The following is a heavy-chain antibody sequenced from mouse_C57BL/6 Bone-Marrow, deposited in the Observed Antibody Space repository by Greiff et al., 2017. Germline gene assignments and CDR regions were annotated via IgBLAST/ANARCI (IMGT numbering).Heavy chain of an antibody. D-gene: IGHD2-1*01. J-gene: IGHJ2*01. CDR2: INSDGGST. CDR3: ARPDGNYPDGY. V-gene: IGHV5-2*01. Sequence: EVKLMESGGGLVQPGESLKLSCESNEYEFPSHDMSWVRKTPEKRLELVAAINSDGGSTYYPDTMERRFIISRDNTKRTLYLQMSSLRSEDTALYYCARPDGNYPDGYWGQGTTLTVSS. CDR1: EYEFPSHD.